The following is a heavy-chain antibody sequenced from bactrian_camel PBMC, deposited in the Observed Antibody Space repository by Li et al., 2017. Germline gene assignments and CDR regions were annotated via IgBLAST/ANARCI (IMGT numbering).Heavy chain of an antibody. CDR1: GFTFSTYY. Sequence: HVQLVESGGGLVQPGGSLRLSCAASGFTFSTYYMTWVRQVSGKGLEWVSSIYTDGSHTYYAYSVKGRFTISQDTSKNTVFLEMNSLKPADTAMYYCASGTSDPYSDLLHSRRYKYWGQGTQVTVS. D-gene: IGHD3*01. CDR3: ASGTSDPYSDLLHSRRYKY. V-gene: IGHV3S6*01. J-gene: IGHJ4*01. CDR2: IYTDGSHT.